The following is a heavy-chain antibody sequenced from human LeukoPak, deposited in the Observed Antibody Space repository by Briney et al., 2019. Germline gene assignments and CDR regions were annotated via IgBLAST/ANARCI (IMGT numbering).Heavy chain of an antibody. CDR1: GGTFSSYA. J-gene: IGHJ6*03. V-gene: IGHV1-69*05. CDR2: IIPIFGTA. D-gene: IGHD6-13*01. CDR3: ARAGYSSSWYGPEVYYYYMDV. Sequence: GASVKVSCKASGGTFSSYAISWVRQAPGQGLEWVGGIIPIFGTANYAQKFQGRVTITTDESTSTAYMELSSLRSEDTAVYYCARAGYSSSWYGPEVYYYYMDVWGKGTTVTVSS.